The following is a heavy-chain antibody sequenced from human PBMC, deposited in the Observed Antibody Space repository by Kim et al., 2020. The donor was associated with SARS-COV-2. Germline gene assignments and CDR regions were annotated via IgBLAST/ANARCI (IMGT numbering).Heavy chain of an antibody. CDR3: ARQEWELLPLDP. J-gene: IGHJ5*02. V-gene: IGHV5-10-1*01. D-gene: IGHD1-26*01. Sequence: NCSPSFQGHVTISADKSISTAYLQWSSLKASDTAMYYCARQEWELLPLDPWGQGTLVTVSS.